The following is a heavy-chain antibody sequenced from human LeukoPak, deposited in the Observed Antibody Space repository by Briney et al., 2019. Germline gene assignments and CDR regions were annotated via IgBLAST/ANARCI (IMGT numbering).Heavy chain of an antibody. CDR3: AKDKYYYGSGSFYNGMDV. D-gene: IGHD3-10*01. CDR1: GFTFSSYT. Sequence: GGSLRLSCAASGFTFSSYTMNWVRQAPGKGLEWVSYINRYGSIIYYADSVRGRFTISRDNSKNTLYLQMNSLRAEDTAVYYCAKDKYYYGSGSFYNGMDVWGQGTTVTVSS. V-gene: IGHV3-48*01. CDR2: INRYGSII. J-gene: IGHJ6*02.